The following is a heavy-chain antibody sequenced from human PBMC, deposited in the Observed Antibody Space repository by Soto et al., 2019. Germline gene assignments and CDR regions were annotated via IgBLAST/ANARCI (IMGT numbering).Heavy chain of an antibody. J-gene: IGHJ6*02. CDR1: GYSFTTHG. CDR3: ARDPPLIGLLRGTPLMDV. D-gene: IGHD4-17*01. Sequence: ASVKVSCKASGYSFTTHGSSWVRRAAGHGLEWMGWISAYNGDTHYVQRFQGRLTMTTDTSTSTAYMELRSLTSDDTAVWYCARDPPLIGLLRGTPLMDVWGQGTTVTVYS. CDR2: ISAYNGDT. V-gene: IGHV1-18*04.